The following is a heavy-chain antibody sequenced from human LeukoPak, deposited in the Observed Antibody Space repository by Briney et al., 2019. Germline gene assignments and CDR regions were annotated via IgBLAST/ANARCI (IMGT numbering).Heavy chain of an antibody. D-gene: IGHD3-22*01. CDR1: GGSFSGYY. CDR2: INHSGST. V-gene: IGHV4-34*01. J-gene: IGHJ1*01. Sequence: PSETLSLTCAVYGGSFSGYYWSWIRQPPGKGLEWIGEINHSGSTNYDPSLKSRVTISVDTSKNQFSLKLSSVTAADTAVYYCASHRRGSSGYSEYFQLWGQGALVTVSS. CDR3: ASHRRGSSGYSEYFQL.